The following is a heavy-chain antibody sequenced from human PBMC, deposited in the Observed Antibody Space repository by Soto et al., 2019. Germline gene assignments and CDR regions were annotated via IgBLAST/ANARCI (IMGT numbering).Heavy chain of an antibody. V-gene: IGHV3-23*01. J-gene: IGHJ6*03. Sequence: EVQLLESGGGLVQPGGSLRLSCATSGFTFSTYAMNWLRQAPGRGLECDSFISGSGRTTYYADSVKGRFTVSRDNSKNALYLQMNSLRAEDTALYYCSKFRGPSYSYYYMDVWGKGATVTVSS. D-gene: IGHD3-16*01. CDR1: GFTFSTYA. CDR3: SKFRGPSYSYYYMDV. CDR2: ISGSGRTT.